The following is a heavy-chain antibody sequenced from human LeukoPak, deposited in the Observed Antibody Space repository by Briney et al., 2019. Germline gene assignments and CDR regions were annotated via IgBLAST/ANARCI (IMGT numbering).Heavy chain of an antibody. J-gene: IGHJ3*01. CDR3: AKDGRQGAYDV. D-gene: IGHD2-21*01. CDR2: ISGSGGST. CDR1: GFTFSSYA. Sequence: PGGSLRLSCAASGFTFSSYAMSWVRQAPGKGLGWVSAISGSGGSTYYADSVKGRFTISRDNTKNSLYLQMNSLTTEDTAFYYCAKDGRQGAYDVWGQGTLVTVS. V-gene: IGHV3-23*01.